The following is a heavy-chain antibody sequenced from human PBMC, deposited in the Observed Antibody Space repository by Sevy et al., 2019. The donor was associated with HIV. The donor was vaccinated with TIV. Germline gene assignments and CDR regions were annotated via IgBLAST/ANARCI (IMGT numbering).Heavy chain of an antibody. CDR3: TRLLGTISPYYYFGMDV. Sequence: GGSLRLSCTGSGFTFGDYAMSWIRQAPGKGLEWVGFIRSKTYSGTTEYAASVKGRFTISRDDSKNIAYLQMNSLKTEDIAVYYCTRLLGTISPYYYFGMDVWGQGSTVTVSS. CDR1: GFTFGDYA. CDR2: IRSKTYSGTT. V-gene: IGHV3-49*03. D-gene: IGHD3-16*01. J-gene: IGHJ6*02.